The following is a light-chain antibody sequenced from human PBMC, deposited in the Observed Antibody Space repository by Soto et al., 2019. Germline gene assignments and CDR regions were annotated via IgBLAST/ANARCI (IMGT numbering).Light chain of an antibody. CDR3: SSYTSSSTLVV. V-gene: IGLV2-14*01. J-gene: IGLJ2*01. CDR2: EVT. Sequence: QSALTQPASVSGSPGQSITISCTGTTNDVGGYNYVSWYQQHPGKAPKLLIFEVTSRPSGVSHRFSGSKSGNTASLTISALQAEDEADYYCSSYTSSSTLVVFGGGTKLTVL. CDR1: TNDVGGYNY.